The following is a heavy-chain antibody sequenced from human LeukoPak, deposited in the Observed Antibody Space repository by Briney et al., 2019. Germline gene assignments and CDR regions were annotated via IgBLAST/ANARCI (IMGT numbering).Heavy chain of an antibody. D-gene: IGHD3-10*01. CDR3: ARERQDTIIHSGAFDI. J-gene: IGHJ3*02. CDR2: IASDGSHT. V-gene: IGHV3-30-3*01. CDR1: GFTFNTYF. Sequence: GGSLRLSCAASGFTFNTYFMHWVRQAPGKGLEWVADIASDGSHTFYVESVKGRFTISRDNSKNTLYLQMNSLRAEDTAVYFCARERQDTIIHSGAFDIWGQGTMVTVSS.